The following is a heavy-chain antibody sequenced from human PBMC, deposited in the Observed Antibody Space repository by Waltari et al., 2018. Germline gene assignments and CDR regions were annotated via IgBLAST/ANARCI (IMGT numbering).Heavy chain of an antibody. V-gene: IGHV1-69*05. J-gene: IGHJ4*02. Sequence: QVQLVQSGAEVKKPGSSVKVSCKASGGTFSSYAISWVRQAPGQGLEWMGGIIPIFGTANYAQNFQGRVTITTDESTSTAYMELSSLRSEDTAVYYCASLRAVRGVIYYFDYWGQGTLVTVSS. CDR3: ASLRAVRGVIYYFDY. D-gene: IGHD3-10*02. CDR1: GGTFSSYA. CDR2: IIPIFGTA.